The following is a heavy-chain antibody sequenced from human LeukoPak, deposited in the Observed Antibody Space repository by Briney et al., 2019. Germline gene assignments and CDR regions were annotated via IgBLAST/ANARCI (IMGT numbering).Heavy chain of an antibody. D-gene: IGHD6-6*01. CDR2: IIPIFGTA. CDR3: ARDLGEYSSSSTLPDNWFDP. CDR1: GGTFSSYA. V-gene: IGHV1-69*05. J-gene: IGHJ5*02. Sequence: SVKVSCKASGGTFSSYAISWVRQAPGQGLEWMGGIIPIFGTANYAQKFQGRVAITTDESTSTAYMELSSLRSEDTAVYYCARDLGEYSSSSTLPDNWFDPWGQGTLVTVSS.